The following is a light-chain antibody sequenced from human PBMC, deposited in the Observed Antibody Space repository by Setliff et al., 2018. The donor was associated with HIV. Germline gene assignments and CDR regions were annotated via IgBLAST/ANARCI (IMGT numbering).Light chain of an antibody. J-gene: IGLJ1*01. CDR3: CSYAGSSTYV. Sequence: QSVLTQPRSVSGSPGQSVTISCTGTSSDVGGYNYVSWYQQHSGKAPKLMIYDVSKRPSGVPDRLYGSKSGNRASLTISGLQAEDEADYYCCSYAGSSTYVFGTGTKVTVL. CDR2: DVS. V-gene: IGLV2-11*01. CDR1: SSDVGGYNY.